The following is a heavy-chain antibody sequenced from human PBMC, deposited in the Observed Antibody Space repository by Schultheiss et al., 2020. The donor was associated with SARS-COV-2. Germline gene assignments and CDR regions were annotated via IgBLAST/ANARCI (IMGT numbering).Heavy chain of an antibody. J-gene: IGHJ4*02. CDR3: ARGSSHGPLVY. CDR1: GGSISSSSYY. CDR2: IYYSGST. V-gene: IGHV4-39*07. D-gene: IGHD4-17*01. Sequence: SETLSLTCTVSGGSISSSSYYWGWIRQPPGKGLEWIGSIYYSGSTYYNPSLKSRVTISVDTSKNQFSLKLSSVTAADTAVYYCARGSSHGPLVYWGQGTLVTVSS.